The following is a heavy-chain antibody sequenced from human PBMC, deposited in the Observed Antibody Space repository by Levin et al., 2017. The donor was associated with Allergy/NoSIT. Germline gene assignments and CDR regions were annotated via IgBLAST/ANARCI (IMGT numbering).Heavy chain of an antibody. J-gene: IGHJ4*02. CDR1: GDSVSSNSAA. CDR3: AREDRAGYCSGGSCYVPNYYFDY. CDR2: TYYRSKWYN. V-gene: IGHV6-1*01. Sequence: SETLSLTCAISGDSVSSNSAAWNWIRQSPSRGLEWLGRTYYRSKWYNDYAVSVKSRITINPDTSKNQFSLQLNSVTPEDTAVYYCAREDRAGYCSGGSCYVPNYYFDYWGQGTLVTVSS. D-gene: IGHD2-15*01.